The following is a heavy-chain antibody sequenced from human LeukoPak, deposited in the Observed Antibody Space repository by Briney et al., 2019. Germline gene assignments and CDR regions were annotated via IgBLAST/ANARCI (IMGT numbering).Heavy chain of an antibody. CDR3: ARVKLRYFDWLSHFDY. CDR2: INHSGST. V-gene: IGHV4-34*01. D-gene: IGHD3-9*01. CDR1: GGSFSGYY. Sequence: SETLSLTCAVYGGSFSGYYWSWIRQPPGKGLEWIGEINHSGSTNYNPSLKSRVTISADTSKNQFSLKLSSVTAADTAVYYCARVKLRYFDWLSHFDYWGQGTLVTVSS. J-gene: IGHJ4*02.